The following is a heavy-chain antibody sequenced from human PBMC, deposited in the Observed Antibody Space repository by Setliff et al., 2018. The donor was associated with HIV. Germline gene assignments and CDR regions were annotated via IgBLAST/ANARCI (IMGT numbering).Heavy chain of an antibody. D-gene: IGHD5-18*01. CDR2: IYYSGST. Sequence: PSETLSLTCTVSGGSISSNNYFWGWIRQPPEKGLEWIGSIYYSGSTYYNPSLKSRVTISIDTSRNQFSLKLTSVTAADTAMYYCARRHTAFDPWGQGTRVTVSS. CDR3: ARRHTAFDP. V-gene: IGHV4-39*01. J-gene: IGHJ5*02. CDR1: GGSISSNNYF.